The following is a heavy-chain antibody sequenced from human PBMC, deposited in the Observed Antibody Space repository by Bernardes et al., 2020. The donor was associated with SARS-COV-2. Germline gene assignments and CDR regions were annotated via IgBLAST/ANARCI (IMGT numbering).Heavy chain of an antibody. Sequence: SETLSLTCTVSGGSISSSYWNWIRQPAGKGLEWIGCIYKTGSTNYNPSLESRVIMSLDTSKNHFSLKLTSVTAADTAMYYCARENHFDNSPYYPLPGAFDIWGLGTMVAVSS. J-gene: IGHJ3*02. CDR3: ARENHFDNSPYYPLPGAFDI. V-gene: IGHV4-4*07. CDR1: GGSISSSY. D-gene: IGHD3-22*01. CDR2: IYKTGST.